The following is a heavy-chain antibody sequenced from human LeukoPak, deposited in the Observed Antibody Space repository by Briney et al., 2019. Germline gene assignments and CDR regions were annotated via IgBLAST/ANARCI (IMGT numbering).Heavy chain of an antibody. Sequence: GGSLRLSCSASGFTFSSYAMHWVRQAPGKGLEYVSAISGNGGSTYYADSVKGRFTISRDNSKNTLYLQMSSLRAEDTAVYYCVKDRARVWQARFDYWGQGTLVTVSS. D-gene: IGHD6-13*01. CDR1: GFTFSSYA. CDR2: ISGNGGST. J-gene: IGHJ4*02. V-gene: IGHV3-64D*06. CDR3: VKDRARVWQARFDY.